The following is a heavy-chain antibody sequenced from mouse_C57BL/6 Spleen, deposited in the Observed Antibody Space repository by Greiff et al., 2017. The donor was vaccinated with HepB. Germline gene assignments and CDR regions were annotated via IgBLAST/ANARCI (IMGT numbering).Heavy chain of an antibody. V-gene: IGHV1-82*01. CDR2: IYPGDGDT. CDR3: ARKLRLPYFDY. J-gene: IGHJ2*01. CDR1: GYAFSSSW. D-gene: IGHD3-2*02. Sequence: VQLVESGPELVKPGASVKISCKASGYAFSSSWMNWVKQRPGKGLEWIGRIYPGDGDTNYNGKFKGKATLTADKSSSTAYMQLSSLTSEDSAVYFCARKLRLPYFDYWGQGTTLTVSS.